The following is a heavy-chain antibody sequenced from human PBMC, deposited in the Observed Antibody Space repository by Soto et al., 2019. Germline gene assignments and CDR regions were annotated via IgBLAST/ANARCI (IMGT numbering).Heavy chain of an antibody. CDR2: INHSGST. J-gene: IGHJ6*03. CDR1: GGSFSGYY. V-gene: IGHV4-34*01. D-gene: IGHD3-3*01. Sequence: SETLSLTCAVYGGSFSGYYWSWIRQPPGKGLEWIGEINHSGSTNYNPSLKSRITISVDSSKNQFSLKLSSVTAADTAVYYCARKTGVVIQYYYYYYYMDVWGKGTTVTVSS. CDR3: ARKTGVVIQYYYYYYYMDV.